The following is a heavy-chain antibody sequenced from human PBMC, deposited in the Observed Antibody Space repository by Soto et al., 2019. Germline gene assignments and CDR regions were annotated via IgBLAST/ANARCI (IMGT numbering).Heavy chain of an antibody. D-gene: IGHD6-19*01. Sequence: SETLSLTCFVSGYFIGAGGYYWSWIRHHPGKGLEWIGSFYSSGSIIYNPSLRSRVSISGGMSTNQFSMSLTSVTAADTARYYCARMYSSGSGWFHPWGQGTLVTVSS. CDR1: GYFIGAGGYY. CDR2: FYSSGSI. V-gene: IGHV4-31*02. J-gene: IGHJ5*02. CDR3: ARMYSSGSGWFHP.